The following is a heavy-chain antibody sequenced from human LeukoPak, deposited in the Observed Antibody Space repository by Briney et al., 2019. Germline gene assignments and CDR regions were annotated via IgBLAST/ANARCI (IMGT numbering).Heavy chain of an antibody. Sequence: ASVKVSCKASGYTFTGHYMHWVRQAPGQGLEWMGWINPNSGGTNYAQKFQGRVTMTRDTSICTAYMELSRLRSDDTAVYYCARDRTRTGYSSGWYHDYWGQGTLVTVSS. CDR2: INPNSGGT. CDR1: GYTFTGHY. CDR3: ARDRTRTGYSSGWYHDY. V-gene: IGHV1-2*02. D-gene: IGHD6-19*01. J-gene: IGHJ4*02.